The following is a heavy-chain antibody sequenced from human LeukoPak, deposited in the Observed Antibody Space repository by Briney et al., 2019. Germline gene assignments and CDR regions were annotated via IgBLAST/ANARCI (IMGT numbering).Heavy chain of an antibody. D-gene: IGHD2-15*01. CDR1: EFKFDDYA. Sequence: GGSLRLSCAAAEFKFDDYAMHWVRHGPGRGREWVSGISWSSGHMEYADSVKGRFTISRDNARNSLYLQMDGLRREDTALYYCVRSVVVVAATPTHFDLWGRGTQVIVSS. V-gene: IGHV3-9*01. CDR3: VRSVVVVAATPTHFDL. J-gene: IGHJ2*01. CDR2: ISWSSGHM.